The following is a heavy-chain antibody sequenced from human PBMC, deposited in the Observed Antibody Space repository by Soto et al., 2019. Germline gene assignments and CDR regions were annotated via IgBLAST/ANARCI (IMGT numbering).Heavy chain of an antibody. Sequence: SETLSLTCAVSGGSISSSNWWSWVRQPPGKGLEWIGEIYHSGSTNYNPSLKSRVTISVDKFKNQFSLKLSSVTAADTAVYYCAVDYGDYGGFDPWGQGTLVTVSS. J-gene: IGHJ5*02. V-gene: IGHV4-4*02. D-gene: IGHD4-17*01. CDR3: AVDYGDYGGFDP. CDR2: IYHSGST. CDR1: GGSISSSNW.